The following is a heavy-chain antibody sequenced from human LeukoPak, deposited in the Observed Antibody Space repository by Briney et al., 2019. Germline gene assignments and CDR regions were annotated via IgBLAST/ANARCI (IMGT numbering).Heavy chain of an antibody. D-gene: IGHD4-17*01. J-gene: IGHJ4*02. CDR2: IWYDGSNK. V-gene: IGHV3-33*01. Sequence: PGGSLRLSCAASGFTFSSYGMHWVRQAPGKGLEWVAAIWYDGSNKYYADSVKGRFTISRDNSKNTLYLQMNSLRAEDTAVYYCARDLSYGGNAIDYWGQGTLVTVSS. CDR3: ARDLSYGGNAIDY. CDR1: GFTFSSYG.